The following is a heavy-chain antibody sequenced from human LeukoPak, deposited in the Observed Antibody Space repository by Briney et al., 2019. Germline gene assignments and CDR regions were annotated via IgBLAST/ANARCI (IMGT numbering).Heavy chain of an antibody. CDR1: GCSFTSYW. V-gene: IGHV5-51*01. CDR2: IYPGDSDT. D-gene: IGHD3-9*01. Sequence: PGESLKISCKGSGCSFTSYWIGWVRQMPGKGLEWMGIIYPGDSDTRYSPSFQGQVTISADKSISTAYLQWSSLKASDTAMYYCARLLLPLYYDILTGYGYWGQGTLVTVSS. CDR3: ARLLLPLYYDILTGYGY. J-gene: IGHJ4*02.